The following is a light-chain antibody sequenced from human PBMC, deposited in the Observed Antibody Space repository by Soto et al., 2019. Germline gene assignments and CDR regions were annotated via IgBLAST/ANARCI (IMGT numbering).Light chain of an antibody. CDR3: QQYNNWPWT. Sequence: ETVMTQSLVPLSVSPGERAILSCRASQSVASNLAWYQQQPGQAPRLLIYDTSTRATGVPARFSGSGSGTEFTLSISSLQSEDSAVYYCQQYNNWPWTFGQGTKVEIK. J-gene: IGKJ1*01. CDR1: QSVASN. V-gene: IGKV3-15*01. CDR2: DTS.